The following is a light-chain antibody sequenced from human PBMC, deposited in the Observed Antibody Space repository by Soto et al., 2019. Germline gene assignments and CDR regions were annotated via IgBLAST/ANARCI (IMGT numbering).Light chain of an antibody. CDR3: QQYVRAFRS. CDR2: KAS. Sequence: DIQMTQSPSTLSASVGDRVTITCRASQRISTWLAWYQQKPGTAPKLLIYKASSLQSGVPSRFSGSGSGTEFTLTIGSLQPDEFATYYCQQYVRAFRSFGQGTKVDIK. V-gene: IGKV1-5*03. J-gene: IGKJ1*01. CDR1: QRISTW.